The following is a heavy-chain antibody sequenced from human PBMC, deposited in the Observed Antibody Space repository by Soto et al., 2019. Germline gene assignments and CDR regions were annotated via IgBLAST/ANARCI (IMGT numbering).Heavy chain of an antibody. CDR3: AKELRYCSGGSCPRRYYYYMDV. V-gene: IGHV1-58*01. D-gene: IGHD2-15*01. CDR2: IVVGSGNT. CDR1: GFTFTSSA. J-gene: IGHJ6*03. Sequence: GASVKVSCKASGFTFTSSAVQWVRQARGQRLEWIGWIVVGSGNTNYAQKFQERVTITRDMSTSTAYMELNSLRAEDTAVYYCAKELRYCSGGSCPRRYYYYMDVWGKGTTVTV.